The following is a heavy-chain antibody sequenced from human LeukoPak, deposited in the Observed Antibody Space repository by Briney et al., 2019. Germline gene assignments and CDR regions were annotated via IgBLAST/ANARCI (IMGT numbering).Heavy chain of an antibody. D-gene: IGHD2-2*02. CDR1: GGSISSYY. CDR2: IYYSGST. Sequence: SETLSLTCTVSGGSISSYYWSWIRQPPGKGLEWIGYIYYSGSTNYNPSLKSRVTISVDTSKNQFSLKLSSVTAADTAVYYCARARTVVVPAAISAFDIWGQGTMVTVSS. V-gene: IGHV4-59*01. CDR3: ARARTVVVPAAISAFDI. J-gene: IGHJ3*02.